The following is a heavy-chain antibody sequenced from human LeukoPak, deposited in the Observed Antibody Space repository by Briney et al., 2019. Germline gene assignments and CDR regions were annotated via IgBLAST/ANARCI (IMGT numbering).Heavy chain of an antibody. D-gene: IGHD3-16*01. CDR3: ARGYVYYYYYYMDV. CDR1: GFTFSSYG. J-gene: IGHJ6*03. CDR2: INWNGGST. Sequence: GSLRLSCAASGFTFSSYGMSWVRQAPGKGLEWVSGINWNGGSTGYADSVKGRFTISRDNAKNSLYLQMNSLRAEDTALYYCARGYVYYYYYYMDVWGKGTTVTVSS. V-gene: IGHV3-20*04.